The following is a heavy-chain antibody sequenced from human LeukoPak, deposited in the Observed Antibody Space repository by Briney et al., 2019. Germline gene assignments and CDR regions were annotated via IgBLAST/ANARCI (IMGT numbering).Heavy chain of an antibody. CDR3: AKDGGQGADY. Sequence: GGSLRLSCAASGFTFDDYGMSWVRQAPGKGLEWVSAINGNGGSTYYADSVKGRFTISRDNSKNTLYLQMNSLRAEDMAVYYCAKDGGQGADYWGQGTLVSVSS. D-gene: IGHD3-16*01. CDR2: INGNGGST. J-gene: IGHJ4*02. CDR1: GFTFDDYG. V-gene: IGHV3-23*01.